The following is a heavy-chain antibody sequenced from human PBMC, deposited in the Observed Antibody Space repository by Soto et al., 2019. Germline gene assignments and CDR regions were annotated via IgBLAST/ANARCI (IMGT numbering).Heavy chain of an antibody. CDR1: GLTFADYA. V-gene: IGHV3-30*01. CDR2: ISYSGDRQ. Sequence: GVSLRLSCVASGLTFADYAMHWVRRIPGKGLEWVAVISYSGDRQYYAESVKGRFTISRDNSKKTLYLQMFSLTSEDSAVFYCARTPAAMITDRYNWFDSWGPGTQVTVSS. J-gene: IGHJ5*01. CDR3: ARTPAAMITDRYNWFDS. D-gene: IGHD3-16*01.